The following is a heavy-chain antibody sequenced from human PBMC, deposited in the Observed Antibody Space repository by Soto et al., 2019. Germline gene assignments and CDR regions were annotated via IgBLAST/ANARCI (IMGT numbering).Heavy chain of an antibody. CDR3: ARDHYVYDILTGYGYYYGMDV. Sequence: SETLSLTCTVSGGSISSCADYWSWIRQPPGKGLEWIGYIYYSGSTYYNPSLKSRVTISVDTSKNQFSLKLSSVTAADTAVYYCARDHYVYDILTGYGYYYGMDVWGQGTTVT. V-gene: IGHV4-30-4*01. J-gene: IGHJ6*02. CDR2: IYYSGST. CDR1: GGSISSCADY. D-gene: IGHD3-9*01.